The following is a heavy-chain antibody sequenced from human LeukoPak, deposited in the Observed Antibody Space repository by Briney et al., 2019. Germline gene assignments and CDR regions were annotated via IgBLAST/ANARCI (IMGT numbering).Heavy chain of an antibody. CDR3: ARGYILAAAGTYYYYYMDV. V-gene: IGHV4-4*07. CDR1: GGSISSYY. J-gene: IGHJ6*03. Sequence: SETLSLTCTVSGGSISSYYWSWIRQPAGKGLEWIGRIYTSGSTNYNPSLKRRVAMSVDTSKTHFSLKLSSVTAADTAVYYCARGYILAAAGTYYYYYMDVWGKGTTVTVSS. D-gene: IGHD6-13*01. CDR2: IYTSGST.